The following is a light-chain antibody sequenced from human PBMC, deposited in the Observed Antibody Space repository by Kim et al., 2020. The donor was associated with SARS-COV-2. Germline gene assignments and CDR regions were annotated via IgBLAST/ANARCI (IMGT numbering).Light chain of an antibody. CDR1: SSNIGSNT. Sequence: QSVLTQPPSASGTPGQRVTISCSGSSSNIGSNTVNGYQQLPGTAPKILIYSNNQRPSGVPDRFSGSKSGTSASLAISGLQSEDEADYYCAAWDDSLNGPFFGTGTKVTVL. V-gene: IGLV1-44*01. CDR2: SNN. CDR3: AAWDDSLNGPF. J-gene: IGLJ1*01.